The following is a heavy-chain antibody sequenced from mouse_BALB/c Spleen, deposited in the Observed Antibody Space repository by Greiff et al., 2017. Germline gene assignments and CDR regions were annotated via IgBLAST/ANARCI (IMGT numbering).Heavy chain of an antibody. CDR1: GFTFSSYT. V-gene: IGHV5-12-2*01. D-gene: IGHD2-14*01. CDR2: ISNGGGST. Sequence: EVMLVESGGGLVQPGGSLKLSCAASGFTFSSYTMSWVRQTPEKRLEWVAYISNGGGSTYYPDTVKGRFTISRDNAKNTLYLQMSSLKSEDTAMYYCARLDRYRTAYWGQGTLVTVSA. J-gene: IGHJ3*01. CDR3: ARLDRYRTAY.